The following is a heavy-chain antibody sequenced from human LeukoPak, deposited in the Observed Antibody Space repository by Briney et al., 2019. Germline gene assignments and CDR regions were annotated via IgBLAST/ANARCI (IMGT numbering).Heavy chain of an antibody. CDR1: GYSFTSYW. CDR3: ARGPSITIFGLVTRGSFDP. J-gene: IGHJ5*02. Sequence: GESLKISCKGSGYSFTSYWIGWVRQMPGKGLEWMGIIYPGDSDTRYSPSFQGQVTISADKSISTAYLQWSSLKASDTAMYYCARGPSITIFGLVTRGSFDPWGQGTLVTVSS. D-gene: IGHD3-3*01. CDR2: IYPGDSDT. V-gene: IGHV5-51*01.